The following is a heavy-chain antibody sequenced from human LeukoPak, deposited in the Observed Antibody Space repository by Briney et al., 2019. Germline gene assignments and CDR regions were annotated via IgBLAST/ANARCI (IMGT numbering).Heavy chain of an antibody. Sequence: GSLRLSCAASGFTFSSYEMNWVRQPPGKGLEWIGQINHSGSTNYSPSLKSRVTISVDTSKNQFSLKLSSVTAADTAVYYCARRGSRSERNHFDYWGQGTLVTVSS. CDR1: GFTFSSYE. CDR2: INHSGST. V-gene: IGHV4-34*01. J-gene: IGHJ4*02. D-gene: IGHD3-10*01. CDR3: ARRGSRSERNHFDY.